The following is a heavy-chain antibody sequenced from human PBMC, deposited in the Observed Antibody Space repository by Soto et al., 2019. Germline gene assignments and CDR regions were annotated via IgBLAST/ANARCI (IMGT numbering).Heavy chain of an antibody. CDR3: ATDDYGIFPY. J-gene: IGHJ4*02. V-gene: IGHV1-2*02. CDR2: IDPRSGGT. Sequence: HVQLVQSGTEGKKPGASVRVSCMVSGYPFTTYYIHWVRQAPGQGLEWMGWIDPRSGGTVYEQKFQGRVTMTRDTSISTVDMDLSGLTSDDTALYYCATDDYGIFPYWGQGSLVTVSS. CDR1: GYPFTTYY. D-gene: IGHD3-10*01.